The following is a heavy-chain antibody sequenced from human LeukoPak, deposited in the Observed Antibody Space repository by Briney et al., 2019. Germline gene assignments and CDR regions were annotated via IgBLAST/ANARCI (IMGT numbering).Heavy chain of an antibody. CDR1: GFTFSSYS. Sequence: GGSLRLSCAASGFTFSSYSMNWVRQAPGKGLEWVSSISSSSYIYYADSVKGRFTISRDNAKNSLYLQMNSLRAEDTAVYYCARGLFCSSTSCSFDYWGQGTLVTVSS. V-gene: IGHV3-21*01. CDR2: ISSSSYI. D-gene: IGHD2-2*01. CDR3: ARGLFCSSTSCSFDY. J-gene: IGHJ4*02.